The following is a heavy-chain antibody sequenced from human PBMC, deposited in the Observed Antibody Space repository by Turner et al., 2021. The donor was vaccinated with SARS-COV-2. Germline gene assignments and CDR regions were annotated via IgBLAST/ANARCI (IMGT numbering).Heavy chain of an antibody. V-gene: IGHV3-23*01. CDR2: ISGSGGRT. Sequence: EVQLLEFGGGFVLPGGSLRRSCAASGFAFSTYGRSWGRRAPGKGLEWVSSISGSGGRTHYVGSVKGRFTIYRDNSKNTVYLQMNSLRTEDTAVYYCAKVYSYAVLDYWGQGTLLTVSS. J-gene: IGHJ4*02. CDR1: GFAFSTYG. D-gene: IGHD5-18*01. CDR3: AKVYSYAVLDY.